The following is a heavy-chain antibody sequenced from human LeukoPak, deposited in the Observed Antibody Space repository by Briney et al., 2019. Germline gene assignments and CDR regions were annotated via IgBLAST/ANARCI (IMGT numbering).Heavy chain of an antibody. CDR3: ARDLYGGGSSTSGPLDI. CDR1: GFTFDDYA. Sequence: GGSLRLSCAASGFTFDDYAMQWVRQAPGKGLEWVSGISWNSGSIGYADSVKGRFTISRDNAKNSLYLQMNSLRAEDMALYYCARDLYGGGSSTSGPLDIWRQGTMVTVSS. J-gene: IGHJ3*02. CDR2: ISWNSGSI. V-gene: IGHV3-9*03. D-gene: IGHD2-2*01.